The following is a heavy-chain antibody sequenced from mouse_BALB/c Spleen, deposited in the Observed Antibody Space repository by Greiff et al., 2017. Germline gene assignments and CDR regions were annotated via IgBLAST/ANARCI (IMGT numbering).Heavy chain of an antibody. CDR2: ISYSGST. CDR3: ARWYDYDRDAMDY. CDR1: GDSITSGY. Sequence: EVKLVESGPSLVKPSQTLSLTCSVTGDSITSGYWNWIRKFPGNKLEYMGYISYSGSTYYNPSLKSRISITRDTSKNQYYLQLNSVTTEDTATYYCARWYDYDRDAMDYWGQGTSVTVSS. V-gene: IGHV3-8*02. J-gene: IGHJ4*01. D-gene: IGHD2-4*01.